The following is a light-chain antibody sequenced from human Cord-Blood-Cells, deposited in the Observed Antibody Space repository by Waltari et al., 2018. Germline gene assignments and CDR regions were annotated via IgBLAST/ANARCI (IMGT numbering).Light chain of an antibody. J-gene: IGKJ2*01. Sequence: ERATISCRASQSVSSSYLAWYQQKPGQAPRLLIYGASSRATGIPDRFSGSGSGTDFTLTISRLEPEDFAVYYCQQYGSSYTFGQGTKLEIK. CDR2: GAS. CDR3: QQYGSSYT. CDR1: QSVSSSY. V-gene: IGKV3-20*01.